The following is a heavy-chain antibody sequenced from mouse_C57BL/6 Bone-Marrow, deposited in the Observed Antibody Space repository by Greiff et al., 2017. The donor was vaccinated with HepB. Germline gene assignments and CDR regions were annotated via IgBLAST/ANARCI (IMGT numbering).Heavy chain of an antibody. CDR1: GFSLTSYG. J-gene: IGHJ1*03. V-gene: IGHV2-2*01. CDR2: IWSGGST. CDR3: ARGVPYWYFDV. D-gene: IGHD5-1*01. Sequence: QVQLQQSGPGLVQPSQSLSITCTVSGFSLTSYGVHWVRQSPGKGLEWLGVIWSGGSTDYNAAFISRLSISKDNSKSQVFFKMNRLQADDTAIYYCARGVPYWYFDVWGTGTTVTVSS.